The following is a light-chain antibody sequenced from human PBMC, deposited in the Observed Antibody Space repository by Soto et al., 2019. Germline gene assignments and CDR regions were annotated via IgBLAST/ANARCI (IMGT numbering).Light chain of an antibody. J-gene: IGKJ4*01. CDR1: QSVSSD. CDR2: GAS. V-gene: IGKV3-15*01. Sequence: EIVLPQYPATLSVSPGDRATLSCRAIQSVSSDLAWYQQRPGQAPRLLIFGASTRATDIPDRFSGSGYGTEFTLTISSLQSEDFAVYYCQQYSNWPPVLTFGGGTKV. CDR3: QQYSNWPPVLT.